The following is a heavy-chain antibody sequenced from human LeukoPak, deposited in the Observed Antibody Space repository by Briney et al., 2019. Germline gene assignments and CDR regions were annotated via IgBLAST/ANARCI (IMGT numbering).Heavy chain of an antibody. D-gene: IGHD2-21*02. Sequence: PGGSLRLSCAASGFTFNTYAIGWVRQAPGKGLEWVSSIKGGGGDPFYADSVNGRFTISRDNSKNTLFLQLDSLRAEDTAVYYCAKGGHDFNPFYWWGQGTLVTVSS. J-gene: IGHJ4*02. CDR1: GFTFNTYA. CDR3: AKGGHDFNPFYW. V-gene: IGHV3-23*01. CDR2: IKGGGGDP.